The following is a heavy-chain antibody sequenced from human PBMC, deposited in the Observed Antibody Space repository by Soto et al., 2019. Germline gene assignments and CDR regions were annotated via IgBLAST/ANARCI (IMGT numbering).Heavy chain of an antibody. CDR3: ASDTIFGVVRVPMDV. V-gene: IGHV1-8*01. J-gene: IGHJ6*02. CDR1: GYTFTSYD. Sequence: GASVKVSCKASGYTFTSYDINWVRQATGQGLEWMVWMNPNSGNTGYAQKFQGRVTMTRNTSISTAYMELSSLRSEDTAVYYCASDTIFGVVRVPMDVWGQGTTVTVSS. CDR2: MNPNSGNT. D-gene: IGHD3-3*01.